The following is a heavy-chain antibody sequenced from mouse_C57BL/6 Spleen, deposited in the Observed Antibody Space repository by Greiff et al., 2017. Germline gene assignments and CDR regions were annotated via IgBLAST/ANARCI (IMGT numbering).Heavy chain of an antibody. Sequence: VKVVESGAELVRPGTSVKVSCKASGYAFTNYLIEWVKQRPGQGLEWIGVINTGSGGTNYNEKFKGKGTLTADKSSSTAYMQLSSLTSEDSAVYFCARFVATKAMDYWGQGTSVTVSS. V-gene: IGHV1-54*01. CDR3: ARFVATKAMDY. J-gene: IGHJ4*01. D-gene: IGHD1-1*01. CDR2: INTGSGGT. CDR1: GYAFTNYL.